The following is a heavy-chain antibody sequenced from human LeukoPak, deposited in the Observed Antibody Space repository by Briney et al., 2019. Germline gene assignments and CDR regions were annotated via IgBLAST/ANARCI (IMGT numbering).Heavy chain of an antibody. D-gene: IGHD6-19*01. CDR3: ARHLSSAWHPDY. V-gene: IGHV4-39*01. CDR2: ICYSEST. J-gene: IGHJ4*02. Sequence: SETLSLTCTVSGGSISSRSYCWGWIRQPPGKGLEWIGSICYSESTYSNPSLKSRVTTSVDTSQNQFSLKLSSVTAEDTAVYYCARHLSSAWHPDYWGQGTLVTVSA. CDR1: GGSISSRSYC.